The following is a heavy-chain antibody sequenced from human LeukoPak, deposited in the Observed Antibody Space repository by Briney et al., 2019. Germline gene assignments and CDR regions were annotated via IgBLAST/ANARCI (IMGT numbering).Heavy chain of an antibody. D-gene: IGHD4-23*01. J-gene: IGHJ4*02. CDR2: INPNSGGT. V-gene: IGHV1-2*02. CDR3: ARDSGYGGNSIDY. Sequence: GASVKVSCKASGYTFTVYYMHWVRQAPGQGLEWMGWINPNSGGTNYAQKFQGRVTMTRDTSISAAYMELSRLRSDDTAVYYCARDSGYGGNSIDYWGQGTLVTVSS. CDR1: GYTFTVYY.